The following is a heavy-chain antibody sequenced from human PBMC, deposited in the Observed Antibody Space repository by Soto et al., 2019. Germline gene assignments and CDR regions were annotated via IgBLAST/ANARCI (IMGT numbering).Heavy chain of an antibody. J-gene: IGHJ4*02. Sequence: GGSLRLSCAASGFTFSNYGIDWVRQAPGNGLEWVAVISRDGSRTHYADSVKGRFTISRDNSKNTAYLQMSSLRPEDTAVYYSVKGEYYYDDSAYYPFDYWGQGRMVTVSS. CDR2: ISRDGSRT. V-gene: IGHV3-30*18. CDR3: VKGEYYYDDSAYYPFDY. D-gene: IGHD3-22*01. CDR1: GFTFSNYG.